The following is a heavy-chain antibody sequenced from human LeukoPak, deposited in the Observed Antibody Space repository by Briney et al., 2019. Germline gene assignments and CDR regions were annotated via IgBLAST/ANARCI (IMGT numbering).Heavy chain of an antibody. J-gene: IGHJ4*02. CDR1: GGSISSGSYY. CDR3: ARATSYYDFWSGYYGYRYYFDY. D-gene: IGHD3-3*01. Sequence: SQTLSLTCTVSGGSISSGSYYWSWIRQPAGKGLEWIGRFYTSGSTNYNPSLKSRVTISVDTSKNQFSLKLSSVTAADTAVYYCARATSYYDFWSGYYGYRYYFDYWGQGTLVTVSS. CDR2: FYTSGST. V-gene: IGHV4-61*02.